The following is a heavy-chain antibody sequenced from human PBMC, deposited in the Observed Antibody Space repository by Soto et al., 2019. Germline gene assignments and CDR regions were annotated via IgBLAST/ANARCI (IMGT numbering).Heavy chain of an antibody. CDR3: AKLEGAFDL. J-gene: IGHJ3*01. Sequence: EVQLVESGGGLVQPGRSLRLSCAASGLSFDDYAMHWVRQAPGKGLEWVSGISWNSGNIGYADSVKGRFTISRDNAKNSLYLQMNSLRAGDTALYYCAKLEGAFDLWGQGTMVTVSS. CDR1: GLSFDDYA. V-gene: IGHV3-9*01. CDR2: ISWNSGNI.